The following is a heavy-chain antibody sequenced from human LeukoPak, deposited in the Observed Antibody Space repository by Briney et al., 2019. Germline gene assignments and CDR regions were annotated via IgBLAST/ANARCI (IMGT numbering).Heavy chain of an antibody. CDR3: AKAGNYGSGSLDY. CDR2: ISGSGGST. Sequence: GGSLRLSCAASGFTFSSYAMSWVRQPQGKGLEWVSAISGSGGSTYYADSVKGRFTISRDNSKNTLYLQMNSLRAEDTAVYYCAKAGNYGSGSLDYWGQGTLVTVSS. V-gene: IGHV3-23*01. CDR1: GFTFSSYA. J-gene: IGHJ4*02. D-gene: IGHD3-10*01.